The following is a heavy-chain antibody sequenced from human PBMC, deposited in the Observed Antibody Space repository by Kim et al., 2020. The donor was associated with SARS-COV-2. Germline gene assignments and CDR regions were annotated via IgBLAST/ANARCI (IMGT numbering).Heavy chain of an antibody. J-gene: IGHJ6*02. D-gene: IGHD3-3*01. CDR3: AKEVGDFWSASHV. CDR1: GFTFSTYA. CDR2: ISGSGGDT. V-gene: IGHV3-23*01. Sequence: GGSLRLSCAASGFTFSTYAMSWVRQAPGKGLEWVSSISGSGGDTRYANSVKGRFTISRDNSKNTLYLQMNSLRVEDTAKYYCAKEVGDFWSASHVWGQGTTVTVSS.